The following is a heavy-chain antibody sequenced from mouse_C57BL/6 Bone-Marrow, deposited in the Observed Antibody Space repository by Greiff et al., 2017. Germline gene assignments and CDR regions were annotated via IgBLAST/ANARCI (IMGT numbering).Heavy chain of an antibody. CDR2: IYPRSGNT. CDR3: ARKLGWVAY. V-gene: IGHV1-81*01. D-gene: IGHD4-1*01. Sequence: QVQLQQSGAELARPGASVKLSCKASGYTFTSYGISWVKQRTGQGLEWIGEIYPRSGNTYYNEKFKGKATLTADKSSSTAYMWLRSLTSEDSAVYFCARKLGWVAYWGQGTLVTVSA. J-gene: IGHJ3*01. CDR1: GYTFTSYG.